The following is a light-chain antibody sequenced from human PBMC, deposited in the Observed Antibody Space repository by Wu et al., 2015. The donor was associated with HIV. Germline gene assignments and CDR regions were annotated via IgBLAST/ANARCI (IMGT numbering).Light chain of an antibody. J-gene: IGKJ3*01. CDR1: QSVTNN. CDR3: QQYNHWPPT. CDR2: GAS. V-gene: IGKV3-15*01. Sequence: EIVMTQSPATPSVSPGERATLSCRASQSVTNNLAWYQQIPGQPPRLLIYGASTRATGVPARFSGSGSGTEFTLTISSLQSEDFAIHFCQQYNHWPPTFGPGTKVDIK.